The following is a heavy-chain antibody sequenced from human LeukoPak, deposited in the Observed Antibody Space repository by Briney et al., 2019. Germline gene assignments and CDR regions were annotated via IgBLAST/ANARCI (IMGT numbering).Heavy chain of an antibody. CDR2: IYTSGST. Sequence: SETLSLTCAVYGGSFSGYYWSWIRQPPGKGLEWIGYIYTSGSTNYNPSLKSRVTISVDTSKNQFSLKLSSVTAADTAVYYCAQSGSYYDEYFQHWGQGTLVTVSS. V-gene: IGHV4-4*09. CDR1: GGSFSGYY. D-gene: IGHD1-26*01. J-gene: IGHJ1*01. CDR3: AQSGSYYDEYFQH.